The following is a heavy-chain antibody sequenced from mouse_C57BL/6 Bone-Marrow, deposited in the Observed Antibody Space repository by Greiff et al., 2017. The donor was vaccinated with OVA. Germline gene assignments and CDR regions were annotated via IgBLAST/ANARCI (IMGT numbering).Heavy chain of an antibody. Sequence: QVQLKESGAELARPGASVKLSCKASGYTFTSYGISWVKQRTGQGLEWIGEIYPRSGNTYYNEKFKGKATLTADKSSSTAYMELRSLTSEDSAVYFCASTTVVPSFAYWGQGTLVTVSA. CDR3: ASTTVVPSFAY. CDR1: GYTFTSYG. D-gene: IGHD1-1*01. J-gene: IGHJ3*01. V-gene: IGHV1-81*01. CDR2: IYPRSGNT.